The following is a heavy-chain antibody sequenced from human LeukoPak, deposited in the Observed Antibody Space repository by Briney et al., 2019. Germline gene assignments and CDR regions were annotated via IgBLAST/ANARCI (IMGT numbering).Heavy chain of an antibody. D-gene: IGHD2-15*01. J-gene: IGHJ4*02. CDR2: VYPRDSDT. CDR1: GYIFTNYW. CDR3: ARRGFCSGGSCFSAPFDL. Sequence: GESLKISCKASGYIFTNYWIGWVRQMPGKGLEWMGIVYPRDSDTRYSPSFQGQVSISADKSINTAYLQWGSLKASDTAMYYCARRGFCSGGSCFSAPFDLWGQGTLLTVSS. V-gene: IGHV5-51*01.